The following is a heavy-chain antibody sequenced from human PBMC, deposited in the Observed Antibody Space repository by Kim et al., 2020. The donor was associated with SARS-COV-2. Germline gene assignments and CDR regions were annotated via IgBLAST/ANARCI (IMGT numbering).Heavy chain of an antibody. V-gene: IGHV3-30*18. D-gene: IGHD3-10*01. Sequence: GGSLRLSCAASGFTFSSYGMHWVRQAPGKGLEWVAVISYDGSNKYYADSVKGRFTISRDNSKNTLYLQMNSLRAEDTAVYYCAKERQAVVRGVIITAFDYWGQGTLVTVSS. J-gene: IGHJ4*02. CDR2: ISYDGSNK. CDR1: GFTFSSYG. CDR3: AKERQAVVRGVIITAFDY.